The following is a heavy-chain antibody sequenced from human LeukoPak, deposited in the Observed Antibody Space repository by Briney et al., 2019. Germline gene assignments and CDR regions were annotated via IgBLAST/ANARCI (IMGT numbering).Heavy chain of an antibody. V-gene: IGHV3-23*01. J-gene: IGHJ4*02. CDR1: GFRFSSYA. D-gene: IGHD2-21*02. Sequence: GGSLRLSCAASGFRFSSYAMSWVRQAPGKGLEWVSAISGSGSNTFYADSVKGRFTISRDNSKNTLYLQMNSLRAEDTAVYYCAKHRPYCGGDCYFSLDYWGQGTLATASS. CDR3: AKHRPYCGGDCYFSLDY. CDR2: ISGSGSNT.